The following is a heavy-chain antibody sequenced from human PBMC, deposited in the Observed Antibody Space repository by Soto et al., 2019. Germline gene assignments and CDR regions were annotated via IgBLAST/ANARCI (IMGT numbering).Heavy chain of an antibody. J-gene: IGHJ4*02. CDR2: IYYSGST. CDR1: GGSLSSGGYY. V-gene: IGHV4-31*03. D-gene: IGHD1-26*01. CDR3: ARRSGSYSVYFDY. Sequence: TLALTCTVSGGSLSSGGYYWSWIRQHPGKGLEWSGYIYYSGSTYYNPSLKTRVTISVDTSKNQFSLKLSSVTAADTAVYYCARRSGSYSVYFDYWGQGTLVTVSS.